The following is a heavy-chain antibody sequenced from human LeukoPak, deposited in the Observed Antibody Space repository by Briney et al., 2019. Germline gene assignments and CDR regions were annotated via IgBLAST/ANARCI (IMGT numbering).Heavy chain of an antibody. CDR1: GFTVSSNS. CDR3: ARRAGAYSHPYDY. CDR2: IYSDNI. Sequence: GGSLRLSCTVSGFTVSSNSMSWVRQAPGKGLEWVSFIYSDNIHYSDSVKGRFTISRDNSKNTLYLQMNSLRAEDTAVYYCARRAGAYSHPYDYWGQGALVTVSS. J-gene: IGHJ4*02. V-gene: IGHV3-53*01. D-gene: IGHD4/OR15-4a*01.